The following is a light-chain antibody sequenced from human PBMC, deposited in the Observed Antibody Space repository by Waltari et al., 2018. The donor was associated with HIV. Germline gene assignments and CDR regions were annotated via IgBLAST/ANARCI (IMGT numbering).Light chain of an antibody. CDR2: KDS. J-gene: IGLJ1*01. Sequence: SYELTQPPSVSVSPGQTARITCSGDTLPSKFTSWYQQRPGPAPFLVIYKDSARPSGIPDRFSGSISGTTVTLTISEVQTEDEADYYCQSADHSDSCVFGTGTTLTVL. V-gene: IGLV3-25*03. CDR3: QSADHSDSCV. CDR1: TLPSKF.